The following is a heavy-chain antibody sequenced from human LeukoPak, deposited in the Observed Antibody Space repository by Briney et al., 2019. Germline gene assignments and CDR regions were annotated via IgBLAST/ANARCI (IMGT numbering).Heavy chain of an antibody. V-gene: IGHV4-34*01. D-gene: IGHD3-10*01. CDR3: ARFRDGVNYYGMDV. Sequence: SETLSLTCAVYGGSFSGYYWSWIRQPPGKGLEWIGEINHSGSTNYNPSLKSRVTISVDSSKNQFSLKLNSVTAADTAVYYCARFRDGVNYYGMDVWGQGTTVTVSS. CDR2: INHSGST. CDR1: GGSFSGYY. J-gene: IGHJ6*02.